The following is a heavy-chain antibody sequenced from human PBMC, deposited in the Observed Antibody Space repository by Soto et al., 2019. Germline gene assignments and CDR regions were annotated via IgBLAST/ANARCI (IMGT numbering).Heavy chain of an antibody. Sequence: GGSLRLSCAASGFTFSSYGMHWVRQAPGKGLEWVAVISYDGSNKYYADSVKGRFTISRDNSKNTLYLQMNSLRAEDTAVYYCASPYYYDSSGYLFAFDIWGQGTMVTVSS. J-gene: IGHJ3*02. D-gene: IGHD3-22*01. CDR2: ISYDGSNK. V-gene: IGHV3-30*19. CDR1: GFTFSSYG. CDR3: ASPYYYDSSGYLFAFDI.